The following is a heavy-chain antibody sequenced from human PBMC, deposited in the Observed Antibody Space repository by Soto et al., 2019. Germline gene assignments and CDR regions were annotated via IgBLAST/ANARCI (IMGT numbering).Heavy chain of an antibody. CDR1: GGTFSSYA. Sequence: QVQLVQSGAEVKKPGSSVKVSCKASGGTFSSYAISWVRQAPGQGLEWMGGIIPIFGTANYAQKFQGRVTITADESTSTAYMELSSLRSQDTAVYYCATGTSVGGDYGGLFDYWGQGTLVTVSS. CDR3: ATGTSVGGDYGGLFDY. D-gene: IGHD4-17*01. J-gene: IGHJ4*02. CDR2: IIPIFGTA. V-gene: IGHV1-69*01.